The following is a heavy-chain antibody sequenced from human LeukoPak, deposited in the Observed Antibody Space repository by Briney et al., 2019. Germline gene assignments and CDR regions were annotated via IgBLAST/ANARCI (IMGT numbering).Heavy chain of an antibody. CDR1: GGSISSCDYY. V-gene: IGHV4-30-4*01. Sequence: SQTLSLTCTVSGGSISSCDYYWSWIRQPPGKGLEWIGYIYYSGSTYYNPSLKSRVTISVDTSKNQFSLKLSSVTAADTAVYYCARVKAPGGGADWFDPWGQGTLVTVSS. CDR3: ARVKAPGGGADWFDP. J-gene: IGHJ5*02. D-gene: IGHD2-15*01. CDR2: IYYSGST.